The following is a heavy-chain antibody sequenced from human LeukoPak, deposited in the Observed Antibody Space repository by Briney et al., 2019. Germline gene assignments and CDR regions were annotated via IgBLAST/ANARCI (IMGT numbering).Heavy chain of an antibody. V-gene: IGHV3-7*01. CDR3: ARDFSGEFDY. CDR1: GFNFNSYW. J-gene: IGHJ4*02. D-gene: IGHD2/OR15-2a*01. Sequence: GGSLRLSCAASGFNFNSYWMNWVRQAPGKGVEWVANIKQDGTEEYYVDSVKGRFTISRDNAKSSLFLQMNSLRVEDTAVYYCARDFSGEFDYWGQGALVTVSS. CDR2: IKQDGTEE.